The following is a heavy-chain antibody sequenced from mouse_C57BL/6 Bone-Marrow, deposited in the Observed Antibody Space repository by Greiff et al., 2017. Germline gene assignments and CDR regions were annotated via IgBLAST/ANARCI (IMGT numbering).Heavy chain of an antibody. CDR3: TKEDYESAMDY. CDR1: GFNIKDDY. D-gene: IGHD2-4*01. V-gene: IGHV14-4*01. CDR2: IDPENGDT. J-gene: IGHJ4*01. Sequence: EVQLQESGAELVRPGASVKLSCTASGFNIKDDYMHWVKQRPEQGLEWIGWIDPENGDTEYASKFQGKATITADTSSNTAYLQLSSLTSEDTAVYYCTKEDYESAMDYWGQGTSVTVSS.